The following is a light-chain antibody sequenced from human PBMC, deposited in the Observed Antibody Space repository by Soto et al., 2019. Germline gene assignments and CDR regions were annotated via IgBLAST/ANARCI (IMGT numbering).Light chain of an antibody. Sequence: DIQMTQSPSTLSASVGDRVTITCRASQSISSWLAWYQQKPGKAPKLLIYKASSLESGVPSRFSGSGSGTDFTLTISSLQPDDFATYYCQQYNSYSGITFGQGTRLEIK. J-gene: IGKJ5*01. CDR2: KAS. CDR3: QQYNSYSGIT. CDR1: QSISSW. V-gene: IGKV1-5*03.